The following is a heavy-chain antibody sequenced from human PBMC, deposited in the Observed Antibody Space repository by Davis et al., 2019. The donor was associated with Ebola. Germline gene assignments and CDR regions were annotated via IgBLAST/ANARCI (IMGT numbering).Heavy chain of an antibody. CDR2: IIPILGIA. J-gene: IGHJ6*02. CDR3: ARDGYSYASVNYYYGMDV. D-gene: IGHD5-18*01. Sequence: SVKVSCKASGGTFSSYAISWVRQAPGQGLEWMGGIIPILGIANYAQKFQGRVTITADKSTSTAYMELRSLRSDDTAVYYCARDGYSYASVNYYYGMDVWGQGTTVTVSS. V-gene: IGHV1-69*10. CDR1: GGTFSSYA.